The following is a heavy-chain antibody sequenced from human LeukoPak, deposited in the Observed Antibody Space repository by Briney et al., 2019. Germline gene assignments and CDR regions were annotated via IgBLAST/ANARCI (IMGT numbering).Heavy chain of an antibody. V-gene: IGHV4-34*01. Sequence: SETLSLTCAVYGGSFSGYYWSWIRQPPGKGLEWIGEINHSGSTNYNPSLKSRVTISVDPSKNQFALKLSSVTAAGTGVYYCARARRRFDSWGQGALVTVSS. CDR2: INHSGST. J-gene: IGHJ5*01. CDR3: ARARRRFDS. CDR1: GGSFSGYY.